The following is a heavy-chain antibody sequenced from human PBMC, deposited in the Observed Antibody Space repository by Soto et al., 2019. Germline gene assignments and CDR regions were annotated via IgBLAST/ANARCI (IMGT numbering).Heavy chain of an antibody. V-gene: IGHV3-23*01. D-gene: IGHD3-3*01. CDR2: ISVSGGRT. CDR3: AKGPYYDFWSNWFDP. J-gene: IGHJ5*02. Sequence: RPSCAASRFTFSSYAMSWGRKAPGKGLEWVSAISVSGGRTYYADSVKGRFTISRDNSKNTLYLQMNSLRAEDTAVYYCAKGPYYDFWSNWFDPWAQATLVTVSS. CDR1: RFTFSSYA.